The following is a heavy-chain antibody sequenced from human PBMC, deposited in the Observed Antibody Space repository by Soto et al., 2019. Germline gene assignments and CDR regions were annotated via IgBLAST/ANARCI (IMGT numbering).Heavy chain of an antibody. CDR1: GDSVGRDRYF. V-gene: IGHV4-61*01. CDR2: IPSTGDT. D-gene: IGHD2-15*01. CDR3: ARIVVGAPVDL. J-gene: IGHJ5*02. Sequence: PSETLSLTCSVSGDSVGRDRYFWTWNRQPPGKGLEWIVYIPSTGDTQHNPSLKRRVTKSVDTSRNQSSLTLTSVTAANTAVYFCARIVVGAPVDLWGQGTLVTVPS.